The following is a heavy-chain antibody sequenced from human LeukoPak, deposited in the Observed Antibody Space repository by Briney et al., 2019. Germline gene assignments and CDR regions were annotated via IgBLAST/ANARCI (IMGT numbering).Heavy chain of an antibody. CDR1: GYTFNNYA. J-gene: IGHJ3*02. D-gene: IGHD1-14*01. CDR3: ARGTLTAPRSAFDI. CDR2: ISAYNGNT. V-gene: IGHV1-18*01. Sequence: ASVKVFCKASGYTFNNYAISWVRQAPGQGLEWMGWISAYNGNTNYAQKLQGRVTLTTDTSTSTAYMELRSLRSDDTAVYYCARGTLTAPRSAFDIWGQGTMVTVSS.